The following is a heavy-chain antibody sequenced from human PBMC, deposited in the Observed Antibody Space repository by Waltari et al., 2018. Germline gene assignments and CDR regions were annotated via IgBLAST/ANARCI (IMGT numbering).Heavy chain of an antibody. Sequence: QVQLQQWGAGLLKPSETLSLTCAVYGGSFSGYYWSWIRQPPGKGLDWIGEINHSGSTNYNPSLKSRVTISVDTSKNQFSLKLSSVTAADTAVYYCARGGGSYSAIDYWGQGTLVTVSS. CDR1: GGSFSGYY. J-gene: IGHJ4*02. V-gene: IGHV4-34*01. CDR3: ARGGGSYSAIDY. CDR2: INHSGST. D-gene: IGHD1-26*01.